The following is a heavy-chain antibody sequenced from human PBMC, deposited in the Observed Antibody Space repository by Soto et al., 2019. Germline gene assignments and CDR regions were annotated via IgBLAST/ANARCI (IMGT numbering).Heavy chain of an antibody. CDR3: ARDSGIAAAGYDAFDI. CDR2: IYSGGST. D-gene: IGHD6-13*01. Sequence: PGGSLRLSCAASGFTVSSNYMSWVRQAPGKGLEWVSVIYSGGSTYYADSVKGRFTISRDNSKNTLYLQMNSLRAEDTAVYYCARDSGIAAAGYDAFDIWGQGTMVTVSS. V-gene: IGHV3-53*01. J-gene: IGHJ3*02. CDR1: GFTVSSNY.